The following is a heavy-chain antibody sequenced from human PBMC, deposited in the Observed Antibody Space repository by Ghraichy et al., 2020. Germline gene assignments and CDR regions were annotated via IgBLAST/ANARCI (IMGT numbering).Heavy chain of an antibody. J-gene: IGHJ5*02. CDR2: IYYSGST. CDR1: GGSISSYY. Sequence: SETLSLTCTVSGGSISSYYWSWIRQPPGKGLEWIGYIYYSGSTNYNPSLKSRVTISVDTSKNQFSLKLSSVTAADTAVYYCARHGILMVYAMRGGWFDPWGQGTLVTVSS. D-gene: IGHD2-8*01. CDR3: ARHGILMVYAMRGGWFDP. V-gene: IGHV4-59*08.